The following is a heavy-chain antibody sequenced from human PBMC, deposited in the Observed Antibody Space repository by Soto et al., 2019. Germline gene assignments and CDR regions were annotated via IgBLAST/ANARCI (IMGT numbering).Heavy chain of an antibody. J-gene: IGHJ5*02. V-gene: IGHV1-69*02. CDR1: GGTFSSYP. CDR2: IIPILNIA. D-gene: IGHD2-21*02. CDR3: SRPRAVTESLYWFDP. Sequence: QVQLVQSGAEVKKPGSSVKVSCKASGGTFSSYPISWVRQAPGQGLEWMGRIIPILNIANYAQKFQGRVTLTADKSTNTAYMELSSLRSEDTAVYYCSRPRAVTESLYWFDPWGQGTLVTVSS.